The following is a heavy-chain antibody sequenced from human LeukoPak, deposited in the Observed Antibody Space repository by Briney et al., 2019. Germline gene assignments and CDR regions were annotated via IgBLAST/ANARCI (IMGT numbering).Heavy chain of an antibody. CDR1: GGSISSYY. Sequence: ASETLSLTCTVSGGSISSYYWGWIRQPPGKGLEWIGYIYYSGSTNYNPSLKSRVTISVDTSKNQFSLKLSSVTAADTAVYYCASLSYDSSGYYPGTPVADAFDIWGQGTMVTVSS. V-gene: IGHV4-59*01. CDR2: IYYSGST. J-gene: IGHJ3*02. CDR3: ASLSYDSSGYYPGTPVADAFDI. D-gene: IGHD3-22*01.